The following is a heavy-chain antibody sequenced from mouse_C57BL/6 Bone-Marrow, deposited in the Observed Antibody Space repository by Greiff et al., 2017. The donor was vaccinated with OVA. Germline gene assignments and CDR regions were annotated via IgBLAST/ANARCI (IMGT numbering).Heavy chain of an antibody. Sequence: DVKLVESGGGLVQPGRSLRLSCATSGFTFSDFYMEWVRQAPGKGLEWIAASRNKANDYTTEYSASVKGRFIVSRDTSQSILYLQMNALRAEDTAIYFCARDDYYWYFDVWGTGTTVTVSS. CDR3: ARDDYYWYFDV. J-gene: IGHJ1*03. V-gene: IGHV7-1*01. CDR2: SRNKANDYTT. CDR1: GFTFSDFY.